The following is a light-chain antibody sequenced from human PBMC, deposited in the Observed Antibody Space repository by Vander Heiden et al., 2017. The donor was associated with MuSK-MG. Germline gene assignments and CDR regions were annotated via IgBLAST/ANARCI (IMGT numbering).Light chain of an antibody. CDR2: AAS. CDR3: QQSDSTPFT. CDR1: QSISSY. V-gene: IGKV1-39*01. Sequence: IQMTQSPSSLSASVGDRVTITCRASQSISSYLNWYQQKPGDAPKLLIYAASSLQSGVPSRFSGSGSGTDFTLTISRLQPEDFATYYCQQSDSTPFTFGHGNKVDIK. J-gene: IGKJ3*01.